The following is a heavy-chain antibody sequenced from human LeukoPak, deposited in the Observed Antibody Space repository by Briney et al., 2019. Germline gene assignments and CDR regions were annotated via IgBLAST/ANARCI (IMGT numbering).Heavy chain of an antibody. CDR2: INHSGST. D-gene: IGHD1-26*01. V-gene: IGHV4-34*01. CDR1: GGSFSGYY. Sequence: SEALSLTCADSGGSFSGYYWSWVREPPGKGREWIGAINHSGSTNYNPSLKSRVTISVDTSKNQFSLKLSSVTAADTAVYYWARGVGATFGNWGQGTLVTVSS. CDR3: ARGVGATFGN. J-gene: IGHJ4*02.